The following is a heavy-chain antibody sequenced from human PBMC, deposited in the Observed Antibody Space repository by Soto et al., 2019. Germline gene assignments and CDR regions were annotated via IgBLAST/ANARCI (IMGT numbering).Heavy chain of an antibody. CDR2: INHSGST. V-gene: IGHV4-34*01. J-gene: IGHJ6*02. CDR3: ARSGYSGYRLEPYGMDV. D-gene: IGHD5-12*01. Sequence: QVQLQQWGAGLLKPSETLSLTCAVYGGSFSGYYWSWIRQPPGKGLEWIGEINHSGSTNYNPSLKSRVTISVDTSKNQFSRKLSSVTAADTAVYYCARSGYSGYRLEPYGMDVWGQGTTVTVSS. CDR1: GGSFSGYY.